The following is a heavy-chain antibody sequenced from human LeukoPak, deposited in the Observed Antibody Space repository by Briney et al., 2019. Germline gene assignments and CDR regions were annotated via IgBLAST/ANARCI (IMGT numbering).Heavy chain of an antibody. J-gene: IGHJ6*02. CDR1: GDTFTSYD. Sequence: GASVKVSCKASGDTFTSYDINWVRQATGQGPEWMGWMNPNSGITGYAQKFQVRVTMTRNTSINTAYMELSSLRSEDTAVYYCARPRQLWSYGMDVWGQGTTVTVSS. CDR2: MNPNSGIT. CDR3: ARPRQLWSYGMDV. V-gene: IGHV1-8*01. D-gene: IGHD5-18*01.